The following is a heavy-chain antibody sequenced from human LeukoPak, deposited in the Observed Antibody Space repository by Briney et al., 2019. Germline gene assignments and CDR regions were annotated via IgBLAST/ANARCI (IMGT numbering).Heavy chain of an antibody. V-gene: IGHV1-2*02. CDR3: ARTSIAARRVDFDS. CDR2: INSNSGGI. Sequence: ASVKVSCKTSGYTFTDYYIHWVRQAPGQGLEWMGWINSNSGGISYAQKFQGRVTLTRDTPTRTAYMELNSLTSDDTAVYYCARTSIAARRVDFDSWGQGTVVTVSS. D-gene: IGHD6-6*01. CDR1: GYTFTDYY. J-gene: IGHJ4*02.